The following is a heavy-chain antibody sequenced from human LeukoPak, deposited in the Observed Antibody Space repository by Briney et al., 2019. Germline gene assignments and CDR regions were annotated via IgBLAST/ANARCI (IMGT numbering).Heavy chain of an antibody. CDR2: ISYDGSSK. D-gene: IGHD6-19*01. CDR1: GFTFSSYA. V-gene: IGHV3-30-3*01. J-gene: IGHJ4*02. Sequence: GGSLRLSCAASGFTFSSYAMHWVRQAPGKGLEWVAVISYDGSSKYYADSVKGRFTISRDNSKNTLYLQMNSLRAEDTAVYYCARERNLEIAVAGAIFNYWGQGTLVTVSS. CDR3: ARERNLEIAVAGAIFNY.